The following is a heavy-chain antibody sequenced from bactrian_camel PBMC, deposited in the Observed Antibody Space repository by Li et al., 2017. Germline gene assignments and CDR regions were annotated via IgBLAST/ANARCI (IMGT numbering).Heavy chain of an antibody. V-gene: IGHV3S60*01. Sequence: HVQLVESGGGSVQAGGSLILSCEVSGAEHDTACVAWFRQAPGKERERIAYIATGGGRTNYADSVKGRFTISQDNAKNTVYLQMDSLMPEDSAVHHCATGLWRDCNSGRWCPVDESRGSGTQVTVS. J-gene: IGHJ3*01. D-gene: IGHD1*01. CDR2: IATGGGRT. CDR1: GAEHDTAC.